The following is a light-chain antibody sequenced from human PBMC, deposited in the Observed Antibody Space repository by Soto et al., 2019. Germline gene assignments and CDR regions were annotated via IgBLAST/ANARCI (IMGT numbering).Light chain of an antibody. CDR3: SSYAGSNGPVI. J-gene: IGLJ2*01. Sequence: QAVVTQPPSASGSPGQSVTISCTGTSSDIGAYNHVSWYQQHPGKAPRFIIYEVSQRPSGVPDRFSGSKSGNTASLTVSGLQADDEADYYCSSYAGSNGPVIFGGGTKLTVL. V-gene: IGLV2-8*01. CDR2: EVS. CDR1: SSDIGAYNH.